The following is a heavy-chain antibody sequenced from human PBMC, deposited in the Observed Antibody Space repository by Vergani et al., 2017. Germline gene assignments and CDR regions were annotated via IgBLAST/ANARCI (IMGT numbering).Heavy chain of an antibody. CDR2: IYYSGST. CDR3: ARREGDILTGYPDDAFDI. V-gene: IGHV4-39*01. D-gene: IGHD3-9*01. J-gene: IGHJ3*02. Sequence: QLQLQESGPGLVKPSETLSLTCTVSGGSISSSSYSWGWIRQPPGKGLEWIGSIYYSGSTYYNPSLKSRVTISVDTSKNQFSLKLSSVTAADTAVYYCARREGDILTGYPDDAFDIWGQGTMVTVSS. CDR1: GGSISSSSYS.